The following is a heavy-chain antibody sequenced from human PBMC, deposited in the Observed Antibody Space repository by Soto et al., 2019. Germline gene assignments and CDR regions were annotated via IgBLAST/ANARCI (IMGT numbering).Heavy chain of an antibody. V-gene: IGHV3-64*04. CDR1: GFTFSGYA. Sequence: GGSLRLSCSASGFTFSGYAMLWVRQAPGKGLEYVSAISNDGGRIYYADSVKGRFTISRDNSRNTLYLQINDLRAEDTAVYYCAGSSDYRGNLVFDSWGQGIVVTVSS. D-gene: IGHD4-17*01. CDR2: ISNDGGRI. CDR3: AGSSDYRGNLVFDS. J-gene: IGHJ4*02.